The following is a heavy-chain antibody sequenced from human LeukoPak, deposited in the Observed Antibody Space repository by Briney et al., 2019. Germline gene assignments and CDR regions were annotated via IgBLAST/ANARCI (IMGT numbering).Heavy chain of an antibody. D-gene: IGHD2-15*01. V-gene: IGHV3-7*04. Sequence: GGSLRLSCAASGITFSRSWMRWVRQAPGKGLEWVAFIKEDGGEIFYVDSVKGRFTISRDNAENFLYLQMNSLRAEDTAVYYCARDRGGRSGLDDWGQGTLVIVSS. CDR3: ARDRGGRSGLDD. CDR1: GITFSRSW. J-gene: IGHJ4*02. CDR2: IKEDGGEI.